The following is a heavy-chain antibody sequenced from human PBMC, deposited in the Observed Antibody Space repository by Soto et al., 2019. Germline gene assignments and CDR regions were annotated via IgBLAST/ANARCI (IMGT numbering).Heavy chain of an antibody. V-gene: IGHV4-4*07. J-gene: IGHJ5*02. D-gene: IGHD1-1*01. CDR2: IYATGTT. CDR3: VRDGTKTLRDWFDP. CDR1: GASISGFY. Sequence: SETLSLTCTVSGASISGFYWSWIRKSAGKGLEWIGRIYATGTTDYNPSLKSRVMMSVDTSKRQFSLKLRSVTAADTAVYYCVRDGTKTLRDWFDPWGQGISITVSS.